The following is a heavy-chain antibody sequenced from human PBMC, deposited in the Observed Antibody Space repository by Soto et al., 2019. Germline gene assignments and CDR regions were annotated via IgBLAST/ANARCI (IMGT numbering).Heavy chain of an antibody. Sequence: GGSLRLSCAASGFTFSSYAMHWVRQAPGKGLEYVSALSPDGGSTYYANSVKGRFTISRDNSKSTLYLQMGSLRGEDLAVYYCARGQTWAHFDYWGQGTLVTVS. CDR1: GFTFSSYA. D-gene: IGHD1-26*01. V-gene: IGHV3-64*01. CDR3: ARGQTWAHFDY. CDR2: LSPDGGST. J-gene: IGHJ4*02.